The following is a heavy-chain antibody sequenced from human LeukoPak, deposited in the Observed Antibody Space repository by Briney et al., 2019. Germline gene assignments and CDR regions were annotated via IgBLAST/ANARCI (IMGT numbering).Heavy chain of an antibody. CDR2: INPNSGGT. J-gene: IGHJ3*02. CDR3: AGRGYYDFWSGYPYDAFDI. Sequence: ASVTVSFTASGYTFTVYYMHWVRQAPGQGLEWMGWINPNSGGTNYTQKFQGRVTMTRDTSISTAYMELSRLRSDDTAVYYCAGRGYYDFWSGYPYDAFDIWGQGTMVTVSS. D-gene: IGHD3-3*01. V-gene: IGHV1-2*02. CDR1: GYTFTVYY.